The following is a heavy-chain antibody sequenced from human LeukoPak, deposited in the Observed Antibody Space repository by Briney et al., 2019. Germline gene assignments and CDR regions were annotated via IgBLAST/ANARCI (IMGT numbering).Heavy chain of an antibody. Sequence: SETLSLTCAVSGGSISSSNWWSWVRQPPGKGLEWIGEIYHSGSTYYTPSLKSRVTISVDKSKNHFSLKLISVTAADTAVYYCATSFEYSSSFRPPAFWGQGTLVTVSS. CDR1: GGSISSSNW. CDR3: ATSFEYSSSFRPPAF. J-gene: IGHJ4*02. CDR2: IYHSGST. V-gene: IGHV4-4*02. D-gene: IGHD6-6*01.